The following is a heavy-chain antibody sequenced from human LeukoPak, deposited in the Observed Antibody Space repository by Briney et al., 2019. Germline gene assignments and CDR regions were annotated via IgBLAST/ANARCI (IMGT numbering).Heavy chain of an antibody. D-gene: IGHD3-3*01. CDR2: ISSSSSDI. Sequence: GGSLRLSCAPSGFTFSSDSMNWVRQAPGHGLEWVSSISSSSSDIYYADSVKGRFTISRDNAKNSLYLQMNSLRAEDTAVYYCAREDSPANDFWSGYHPHAFDIWGQGTMVTVSS. CDR3: AREDSPANDFWSGYHPHAFDI. CDR1: GFTFSSDS. J-gene: IGHJ3*02. V-gene: IGHV3-21*01.